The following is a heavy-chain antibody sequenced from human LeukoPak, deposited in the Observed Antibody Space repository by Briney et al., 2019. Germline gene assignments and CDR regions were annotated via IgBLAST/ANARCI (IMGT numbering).Heavy chain of an antibody. CDR2: IYSGGST. D-gene: IGHD3-22*01. J-gene: IGHJ1*01. CDR3: ASYYDSSGYPTRYFQH. CDR1: GFTVSSNY. V-gene: IGHV3-66*01. Sequence: GGSLRLSCAASGFTVSSNYMSWVRQAPGKGLEWVSVIYSGGSTYYADSVKGRFTISRDNSKNTLYLQMNSLRAEDTAMYYCASYYDSSGYPTRYFQHWGQGTLVTVSS.